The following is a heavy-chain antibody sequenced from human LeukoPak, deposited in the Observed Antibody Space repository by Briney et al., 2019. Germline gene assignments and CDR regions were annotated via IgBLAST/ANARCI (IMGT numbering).Heavy chain of an antibody. J-gene: IGHJ5*02. CDR1: GGSFGGYY. CDR3: ARAGDCSSTSCNSWFDH. Sequence: PSETLSLTCAVYGGSFGGYYWSWIRQPPGKGLEWIGEINHSGSTNYNPSLKSRVTISVDTSKNQFSLKLSSVTAADTAVYYCARAGDCSSTSCNSWFDHWGQGTLVTVSS. D-gene: IGHD2-2*01. CDR2: INHSGST. V-gene: IGHV4-34*01.